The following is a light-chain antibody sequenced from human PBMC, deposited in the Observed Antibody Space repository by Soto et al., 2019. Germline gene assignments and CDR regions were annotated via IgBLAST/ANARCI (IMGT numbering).Light chain of an antibody. CDR3: SSFAGSVPYA. J-gene: IGLJ1*01. V-gene: IGLV2-8*01. Sequence: QSVLTQPPSASGSPGQSVTISCTGTSSDVGGYNYVSWYQQHPGKAPKLIIYEVNKRPSGVPDRFSGSKSGNTASLTVSGPQPEDEADYYFSSFAGSVPYAFGTGTKVTV. CDR1: SSDVGGYNY. CDR2: EVN.